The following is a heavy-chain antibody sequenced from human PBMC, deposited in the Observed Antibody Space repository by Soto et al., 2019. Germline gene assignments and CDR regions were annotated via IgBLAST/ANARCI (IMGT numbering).Heavy chain of an antibody. CDR3: ARGTDYDWGSNRHYYFDY. Sequence: SETLSLTCTVSGGSISSSPYYWGWIRQPPGKGLEWIASIDYSGSAYYNSSLKSRVTISIDTSKNQFSLKLSSVTAADTAMYYCARGTDYDWGSNRHYYFDYWGQGTLVTVSS. CDR1: GGSISSSPYY. J-gene: IGHJ4*02. D-gene: IGHD3-16*02. V-gene: IGHV4-39*01. CDR2: IDYSGSA.